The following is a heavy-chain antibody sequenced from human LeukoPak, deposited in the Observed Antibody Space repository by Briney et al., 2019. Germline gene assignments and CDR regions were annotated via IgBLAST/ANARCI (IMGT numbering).Heavy chain of an antibody. CDR1: GFTFSSYA. CDR3: ARDHLDYYDMKFH. D-gene: IGHD3-22*01. CDR2: ISYDGSNK. V-gene: IGHV3-30-3*01. Sequence: GGSLRLSCAASGFTFSSYAMHWVRQAPGKGLEWVAVISYDGSNKYYADSVKGRFTISRDNSKNTLYLQMNSLRAEDTAVYYCARDHLDYYDMKFHWGQGTLVTVSS. J-gene: IGHJ4*02.